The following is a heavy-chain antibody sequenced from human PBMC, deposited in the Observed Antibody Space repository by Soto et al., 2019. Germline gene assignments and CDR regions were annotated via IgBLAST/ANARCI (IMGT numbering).Heavy chain of an antibody. V-gene: IGHV1-2*04. Sequence: ASVKVSCKASGYTFTGYYMHWVRQAPGQGLEWMGWINPNSGGTNYAQKFQGWVTMTRDTSISTAYMELSRLRSDDTAVYYCARGGSSGWYRFDYWGQGTLVTVSS. CDR3: ARGGSSGWYRFDY. D-gene: IGHD6-19*01. CDR1: GYTFTGYY. J-gene: IGHJ4*02. CDR2: INPNSGGT.